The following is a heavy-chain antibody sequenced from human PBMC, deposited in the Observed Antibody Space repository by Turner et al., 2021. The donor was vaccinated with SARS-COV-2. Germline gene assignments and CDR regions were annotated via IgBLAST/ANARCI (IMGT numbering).Heavy chain of an antibody. CDR1: GFDVSSNY. V-gene: IGHV3-53*01. D-gene: IGHD4-17*01. J-gene: IGHJ4*02. CDR2: MYSDGST. Sequence: EVQLVESGGGLIQPGGSLRLSCAASGFDVSSNYMSWVRQAPGKGLEWVSVMYSDGSTYYADSVKGRLTISRDNSKNTLYLQMNSLRAEDTAVYYCARDYGDYYFDYWGQGTLVTVSS. CDR3: ARDYGDYYFDY.